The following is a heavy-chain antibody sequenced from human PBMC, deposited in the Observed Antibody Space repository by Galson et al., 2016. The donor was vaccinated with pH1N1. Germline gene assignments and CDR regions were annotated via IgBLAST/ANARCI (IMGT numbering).Heavy chain of an antibody. CDR2: INTNTGNP. CDR1: GYTFTNYA. D-gene: IGHD3-16*01. J-gene: IGHJ6*02. CDR3: ARDGDGRLHVGELFGGRYQYYGMDV. Sequence: QSGAEVKKAGESLKISCKASGYTFTNYAMNWVRQAPGQGLEWMGWINTNTGNPTYVQGFTGRFVFSLDTSVSTAYLQISGLKAEDTAVYYCARDGDGRLHVGELFGGRYQYYGMDVWGQGTTVTVSS. V-gene: IGHV7-4-1*02.